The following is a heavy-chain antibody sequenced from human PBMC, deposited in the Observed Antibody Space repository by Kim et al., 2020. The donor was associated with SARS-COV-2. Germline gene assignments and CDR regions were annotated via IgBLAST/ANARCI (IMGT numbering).Heavy chain of an antibody. J-gene: IGHJ5*02. D-gene: IGHD6-13*01. CDR3: ARGRGSSSWYRWDWFDP. Sequence: ASVKVSCKASGYTFTGYYMHWVRQAPGQGLEWMGWINPNSGGTNYAQKFQGWVTMTRDTSISTAYMELSRLRSDDTAVYYCARGRGSSSWYRWDWFDPWGQGTLVTVSS. CDR2: INPNSGGT. CDR1: GYTFTGYY. V-gene: IGHV1-2*04.